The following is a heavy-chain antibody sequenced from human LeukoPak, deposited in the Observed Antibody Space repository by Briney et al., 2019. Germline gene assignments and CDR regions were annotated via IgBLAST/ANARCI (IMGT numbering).Heavy chain of an antibody. D-gene: IGHD4-11*01. CDR3: ARGRWRLPNDY. Sequence: SETLSLTCTVSGGSISSGGYYWSWIRQHPGKGLEWIGYIYYSGSTYYNPSLKSRVTISVDTSKNQFSLKLSSVTAADTAVYYCARGRWRLPNDYWGQGTLVTVSS. J-gene: IGHJ4*02. V-gene: IGHV4-31*03. CDR1: GGSISSGGYY. CDR2: IYYSGST.